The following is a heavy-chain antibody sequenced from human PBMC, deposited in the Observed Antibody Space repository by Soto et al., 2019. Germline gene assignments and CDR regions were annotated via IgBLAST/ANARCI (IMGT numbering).Heavy chain of an antibody. CDR1: GGSISSGDYY. V-gene: IGHV4-30-4*01. CDR3: ARENYDSSFFDY. D-gene: IGHD3-22*01. J-gene: IGHJ4*02. Sequence: SETLSLTCTVSGGSISSGDYYWSWIRQPPGKGLEWIGYIYYSGSTYYNPSLKSRVTISVDTPKNQFSLKLSSVTAADTAVYYWARENYDSSFFDYWGQGTLVTVCS. CDR2: IYYSGST.